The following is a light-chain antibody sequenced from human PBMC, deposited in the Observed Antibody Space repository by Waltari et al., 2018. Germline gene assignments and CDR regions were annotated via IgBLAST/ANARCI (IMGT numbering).Light chain of an antibody. J-gene: IGLJ2*01. V-gene: IGLV2-23*01. CDR2: EAT. Sequence: QSVLTQPASVSGSPGQSITISCTGTRSDIGAYNFVSWFQQLPGQAPRLLISEATNRPSGSSFRFSGAKSGNTASLSISDLQAEDEADYYCCSYVGGSRVLFGGGTKVTV. CDR3: CSYVGGSRVL. CDR1: RSDIGAYNF.